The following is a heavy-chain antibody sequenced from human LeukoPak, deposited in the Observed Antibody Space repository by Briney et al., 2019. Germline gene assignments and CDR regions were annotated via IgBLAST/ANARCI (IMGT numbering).Heavy chain of an antibody. CDR2: INSEGSTR. CDR3: ARVAVSNYYYLDV. V-gene: IGHV3-74*01. CDR1: GFTFSSYW. J-gene: IGHJ6*03. Sequence: GGSLRPSCAASGFTFSSYWMHWVRQVPGKGLVWVSRINSEGSTRSYADSVRGRFTISRDNAKNTLYLQMNSLRAEDTAVYYCARVAVSNYYYLDVWGKGTTVTVTS.